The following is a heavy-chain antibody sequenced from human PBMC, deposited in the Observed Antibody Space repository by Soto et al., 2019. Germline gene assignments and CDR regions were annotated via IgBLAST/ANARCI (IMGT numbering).Heavy chain of an antibody. CDR2: IIPIFGTA. V-gene: IGHV1-69*01. CDR3: AREPYYYDSSGYYSEFDY. Sequence: QVQLVQSGAEVKKPGSSVKVSCKASGGTFSSYAISWVRQAPGQGLEWMGGIIPIFGTANYAQKFQGRVTITADESTSTAYMELSSLRSVDTAVYYCAREPYYYDSSGYYSEFDYWGQGTLVTVSS. D-gene: IGHD3-22*01. J-gene: IGHJ4*02. CDR1: GGTFSSYA.